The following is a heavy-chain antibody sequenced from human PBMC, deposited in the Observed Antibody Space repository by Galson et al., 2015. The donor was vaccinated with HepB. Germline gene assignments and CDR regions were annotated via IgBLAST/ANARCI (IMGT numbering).Heavy chain of an antibody. CDR3: ARATDGPSHYRSYNCYVFDS. D-gene: IGHD1-20*01. J-gene: IGHJ4*02. V-gene: IGHV1-18*04. CDR2: ISAYPGYDNT. Sequence: SVKVSCKASGYTFRSFAVCWVRQAPGQGLEWMGWISAYPGYDNTHYAEKFQGRLTMTTDTSTNTVYMQLRSLRFDDSAVYYCARATDGPSHYRSYNCYVFDSWGQGSLVTVSS. CDR1: GYTFRSFA.